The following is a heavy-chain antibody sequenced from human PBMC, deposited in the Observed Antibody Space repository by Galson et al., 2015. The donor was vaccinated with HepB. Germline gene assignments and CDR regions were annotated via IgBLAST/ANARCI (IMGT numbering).Heavy chain of an antibody. D-gene: IGHD1-1*01. CDR3: ARTYNWNVHDAFDI. CDR2: INPIFGTA. Sequence: SVKVSCKASGDTFSNYVINWVRQAPGQGLEWMGGINPIFGTAHYAQKFQGRVTIIADEFTSSAYMELSSLRSEDTAAYYCARTYNWNVHDAFDIWGQGTMVTVSS. V-gene: IGHV1-69*13. CDR1: GDTFSNYV. J-gene: IGHJ3*02.